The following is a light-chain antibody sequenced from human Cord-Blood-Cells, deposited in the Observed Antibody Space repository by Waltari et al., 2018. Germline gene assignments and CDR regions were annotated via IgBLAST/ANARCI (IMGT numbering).Light chain of an antibody. Sequence: SYELTQPPSVSVSPGQTASITCSGDKLGDKYACWYQQKPGQSPVLVIYQDSKRPSGSPRRFSGSNAGNTATLTISGTQAMDEADYYCQAWDSSTYVFGTGTKVTVL. CDR2: QDS. CDR1: KLGDKY. CDR3: QAWDSSTYV. V-gene: IGLV3-1*01. J-gene: IGLJ1*01.